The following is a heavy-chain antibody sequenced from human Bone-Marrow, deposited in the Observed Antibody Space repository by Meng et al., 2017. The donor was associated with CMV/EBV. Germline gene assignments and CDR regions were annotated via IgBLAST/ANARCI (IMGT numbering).Heavy chain of an antibody. CDR2: IYYSGST. V-gene: IGHV4-30-4*08. D-gene: IGHD3-16*01. J-gene: IGHJ4*02. CDR3: ARVLRRLGTWLHHGLFDS. Sequence: SETLSLTCTVSGCSISSGDYYWSWIRQPPGKGLEWLGYIYYSGSTYYNPSLKSRVTISVDTSKNQFSLRLSSVTAADTALYYCARVLRRLGTWLHHGLFDSWGQGTLVTVSS. CDR1: GCSISSGDYY.